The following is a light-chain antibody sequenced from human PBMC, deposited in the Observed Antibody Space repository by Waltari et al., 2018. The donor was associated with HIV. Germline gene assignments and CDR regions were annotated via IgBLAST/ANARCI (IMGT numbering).Light chain of an antibody. CDR1: NIGSNS. J-gene: IGLJ3*02. V-gene: IGLV3-21*04. Sequence: SYVLTQPPSVSVDPGETARITCGGTNIGSNSVQWYPQKPGQSPVLVIYDDNDRPSGIPERFSGSSSGNTATLTISRVEAGDEADYYCQVWDTTTDQWVFGGGTELAVL. CDR3: QVWDTTTDQWV. CDR2: DDN.